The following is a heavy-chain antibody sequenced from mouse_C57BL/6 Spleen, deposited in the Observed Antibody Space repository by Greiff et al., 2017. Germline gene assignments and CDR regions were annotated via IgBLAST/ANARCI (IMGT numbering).Heavy chain of an antibody. V-gene: IGHV1-42*01. CDR2: INPSTGGT. Sequence: VQLQQSGPELVKPGASVKISCKASGYSFTGYYMNWVKQSPEKSLEWIGEINPSTGGTTYNQKFKAKATLTVDKSSSTAYMQLKSLTSEDSAVYYCARRGGTECFDYWGQGTTLTVSS. J-gene: IGHJ2*01. D-gene: IGHD3-3*01. CDR1: GYSFTGYY. CDR3: ARRGGTECFDY.